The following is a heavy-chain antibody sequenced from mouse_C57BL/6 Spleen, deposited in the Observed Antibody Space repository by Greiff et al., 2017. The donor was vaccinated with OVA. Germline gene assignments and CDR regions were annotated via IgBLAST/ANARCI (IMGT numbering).Heavy chain of an antibody. CDR2: ISYDGSN. CDR1: GYSITSGYY. Sequence: DVQLQESGPGLVKPSQSLSLTCSVTGYSITSGYYWNWIRQFPGNKLEWMGYISYDGSNKYNPSLKNRISITRDTSKNQFFLKLNSVTTEDTATYYCARVDDYDVWFAYWGQGTLVTVSA. D-gene: IGHD2-4*01. V-gene: IGHV3-6*01. CDR3: ARVDDYDVWFAY. J-gene: IGHJ3*01.